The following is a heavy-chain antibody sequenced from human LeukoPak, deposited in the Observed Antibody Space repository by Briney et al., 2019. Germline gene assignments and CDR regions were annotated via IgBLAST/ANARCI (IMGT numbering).Heavy chain of an antibody. D-gene: IGHD3-10*01. CDR3: ANRGVLIRVILVGFHKDAYYFDA. Sequence: GGSLRLSCAVSGITLSIYAMSWVRQAPGEGLEWVSHICNGGGRTNYADSVKGRDTPSRDTPTRTLYLQKSSTRAEGTAVYFCANRGVLIRVILVGFHKDAYYFDAWGKGAMVTVSS. CDR2: ICNGGGRT. CDR1: GITLSIYA. V-gene: IGHV3-23*01. J-gene: IGHJ4*02.